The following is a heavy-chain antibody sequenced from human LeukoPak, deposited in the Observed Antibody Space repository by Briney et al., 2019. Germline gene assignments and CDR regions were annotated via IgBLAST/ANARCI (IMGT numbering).Heavy chain of an antibody. J-gene: IGHJ4*01. CDR1: GGSVTSGNYY. D-gene: IGHD3-22*01. V-gene: IGHV4-61*02. CDR3: ARSAYSGSYWGLFDY. Sequence: PSETLSLTCTVSGGSVTSGNYYWSWIRQPAGERLEWIGRIHSNGNTDFKPPLKSRVTIWADTSKNQFSLKLTSVTAADTAVYYCARSAYSGSYWGLFDYWGHGTLVTVSS. CDR2: IHSNGNT.